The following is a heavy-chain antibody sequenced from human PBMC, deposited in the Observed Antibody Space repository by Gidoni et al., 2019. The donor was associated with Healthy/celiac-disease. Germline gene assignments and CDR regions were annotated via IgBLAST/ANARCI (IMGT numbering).Heavy chain of an antibody. J-gene: IGHJ6*02. V-gene: IGHV3-48*03. CDR1: GFTFSSYE. CDR2: ISSSGSTI. D-gene: IGHD2-2*02. CDR3: ARERGLGYCSSTSCDRGGYYGMDV. Sequence: EVQLVESGGGLVQPGGSLRLSCAASGFTFSSYEMNWVRQAPGKGLEWVSYISSSGSTIYYADSVKGRFTISRDNAKNSLYLQMNSLRAEDTAVYYCARERGLGYCSSTSCDRGGYYGMDVWGQGTTVTVSS.